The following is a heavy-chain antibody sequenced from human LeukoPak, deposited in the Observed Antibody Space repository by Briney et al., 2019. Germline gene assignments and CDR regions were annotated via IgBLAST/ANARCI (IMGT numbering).Heavy chain of an antibody. CDR2: IYYSGST. D-gene: IGHD5-12*01. Sequence: PSETLSLTCTVSGGSISSYYWSWIRQPPGKGLEWIGYIYYSGSTNYNPSLKSRVTISVDTSKNQFSLKLSSVTAADTAVYYCARVSKGYVYYYYYMDVWGKGTTVTVSS. CDR3: ARVSKGYVYYYYYMDV. CDR1: GGSISSYY. J-gene: IGHJ6*03. V-gene: IGHV4-59*01.